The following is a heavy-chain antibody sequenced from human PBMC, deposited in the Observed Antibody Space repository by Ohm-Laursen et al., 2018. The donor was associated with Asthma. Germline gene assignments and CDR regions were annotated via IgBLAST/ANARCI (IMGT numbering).Heavy chain of an antibody. CDR3: TTDLAYDSSGYYFRIDSFDY. V-gene: IGHV3-15*01. D-gene: IGHD3-22*01. J-gene: IGHJ4*02. CDR2: IKSKTDGGTT. CDR1: GFTFSSYA. Sequence: SLRLSCTASGFTFSSYAMSWVRQAPGKGLEWVGRIKSKTDGGTTDYAAPVKGRFTISRDDSKNTLYLQMNSLKTEDTAVYYCTTDLAYDSSGYYFRIDSFDYWGQGTLVTVSS.